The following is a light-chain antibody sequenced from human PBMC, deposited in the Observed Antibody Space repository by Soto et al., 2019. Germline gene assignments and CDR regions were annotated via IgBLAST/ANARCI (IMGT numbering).Light chain of an antibody. CDR1: QSLLHSNGYNY. Sequence: DILLTQSPLSLPVTPGEAASISCRSSQSLLHSNGYNYLDWYLQKPGQSPQLLIYLGSNRASGVPDRFSGSGSGTEFTLTISGLQSEDFGLFYCQQYNNWQTFGQGTKVDIK. J-gene: IGKJ1*01. CDR2: LGS. CDR3: QQYNNWQT. V-gene: IGKV2-28*01.